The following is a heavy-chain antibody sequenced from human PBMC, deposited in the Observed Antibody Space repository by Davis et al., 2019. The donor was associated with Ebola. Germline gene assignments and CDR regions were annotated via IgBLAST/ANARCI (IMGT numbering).Heavy chain of an antibody. J-gene: IGHJ6*03. V-gene: IGHV4-34*01. D-gene: IGHD2-2*01. CDR1: GGSFSGHY. CDR2: INHSGRT. CDR3: ARGRVAVLVPAADNYHYYMDV. Sequence: MPSETLSLTCAVYGGSFSGHYWSWIRQPPGKGLEWIGEINHSGRTNYKPSLKSRVTISADTSKNQFSLKLSSVTAADTAMYYCARGRVAVLVPAADNYHYYMDVWGKGTTVTVSS.